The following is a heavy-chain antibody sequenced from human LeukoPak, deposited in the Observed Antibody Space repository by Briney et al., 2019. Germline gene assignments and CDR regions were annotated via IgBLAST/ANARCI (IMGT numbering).Heavy chain of an antibody. CDR3: ASLPSNTVTHDY. CDR1: GGSISSGDYY. Sequence: PSQTLSLTCTVSGGSISSGDYYWSWIRQPPGKGLEWIGYSYYSGSTYYNPSLKSRVTISVDTSKNQFSLKLRSVTAADTAVYYCASLPSNTVTHDYWGQGTLVTVSS. D-gene: IGHD4-11*01. J-gene: IGHJ4*02. CDR2: SYYSGST. V-gene: IGHV4-30-4*08.